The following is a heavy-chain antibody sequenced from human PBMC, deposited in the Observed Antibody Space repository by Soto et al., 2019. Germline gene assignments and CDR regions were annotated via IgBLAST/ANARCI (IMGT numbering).Heavy chain of an antibody. Sequence: ASVKVSCKASGYTFTSYDINWVRQATGQGLEWMGWMNPNSGNTGYAQKFQGRVTMTRNTSISTAYMELSSLRSEDTAVYYCAMTMTTVTHDAFDIWGQGTMVTVSS. CDR2: MNPNSGNT. D-gene: IGHD4-4*01. CDR3: AMTMTTVTHDAFDI. CDR1: GYTFTSYD. J-gene: IGHJ3*02. V-gene: IGHV1-8*01.